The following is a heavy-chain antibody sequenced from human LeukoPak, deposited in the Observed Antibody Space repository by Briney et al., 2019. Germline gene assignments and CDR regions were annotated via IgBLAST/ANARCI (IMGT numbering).Heavy chain of an antibody. CDR2: IIPILGIA. CDR3: ARDNQGGATNWFDP. CDR1: GGTFSSYA. V-gene: IGHV1-69*04. D-gene: IGHD1-26*01. J-gene: IGHJ5*02. Sequence: SVKVSCKASGGTFSSYAISWVRQAPGQGLEWMGRIIPILGIANYAQKFQGRVTITADKSTSTAYMELSSLRSEDTAVYYCARDNQGGATNWFDPWGQGTLVTVSS.